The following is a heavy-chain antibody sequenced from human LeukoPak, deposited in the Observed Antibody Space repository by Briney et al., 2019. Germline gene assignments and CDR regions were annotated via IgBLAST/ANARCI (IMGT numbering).Heavy chain of an antibody. CDR1: GFTFSSYA. Sequence: GGSLRLSCAASGFTFSSYAMSWVRQAPGKGLEWVGRIKSKSDGGTTDYAAPVKGRFTISRDDSKNTLYLQMKSLKTEDTAVYYCATDPYGDYETDTWGQGTLVSVSS. J-gene: IGHJ5*02. CDR3: ATDPYGDYETDT. CDR2: IKSKSDGGTT. D-gene: IGHD4-17*01. V-gene: IGHV3-15*01.